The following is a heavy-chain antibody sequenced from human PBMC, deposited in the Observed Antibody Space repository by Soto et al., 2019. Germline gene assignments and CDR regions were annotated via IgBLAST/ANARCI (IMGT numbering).Heavy chain of an antibody. CDR1: GGSFSGYY. J-gene: IGHJ3*02. CDR2: INHSGST. Sequence: PSETLSLTCGVYGGSFSGYYWNWIRQPPGKGLEWIGEINHSGSTKYNPSLKSRVTISVDTSKNQFSLKVRSVTAADTAVYYCARGREQWLVDAFDIWGQGTMVTVSS. D-gene: IGHD6-19*01. V-gene: IGHV4-34*01. CDR3: ARGREQWLVDAFDI.